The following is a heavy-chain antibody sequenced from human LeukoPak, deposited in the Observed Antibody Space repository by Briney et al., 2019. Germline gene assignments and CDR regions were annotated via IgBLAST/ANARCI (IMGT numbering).Heavy chain of an antibody. Sequence: GGSLRLSCATSGFTLSSFKMTWVRQAPGKGLEWDASISPSSSYISYADSLKGRVTVSRDNAKHSVFLQMSSLRAEDTAVYYCARDLTGGEYFDSWGQGTLVSVSS. V-gene: IGHV3-21*01. CDR3: ARDLTGGEYFDS. CDR1: GFTLSSFK. D-gene: IGHD3-16*01. CDR2: ISPSSSYI. J-gene: IGHJ4*02.